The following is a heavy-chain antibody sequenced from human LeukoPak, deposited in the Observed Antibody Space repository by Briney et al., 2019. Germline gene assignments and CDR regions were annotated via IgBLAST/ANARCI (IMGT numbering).Heavy chain of an antibody. CDR3: ARELELHYYFDY. CDR1: GYTFTSYY. CDR2: INPSGGST. D-gene: IGHD1-7*01. J-gene: IGHJ4*02. Sequence: ASVTVSCKASGYTFTSYYMHWVRQAPGQGLEWMGIINPSGGSTSYAQKFQGRVTMTRDMSTSTVYMELSSLRSEDTAVYYCARELELHYYFDYWGQGTLVTVSS. V-gene: IGHV1-46*01.